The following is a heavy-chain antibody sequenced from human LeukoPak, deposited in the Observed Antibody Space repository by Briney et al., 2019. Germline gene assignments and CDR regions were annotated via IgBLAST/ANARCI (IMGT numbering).Heavy chain of an antibody. CDR3: ARDHYYDSSGYMGY. D-gene: IGHD3-22*01. Sequence: HPGGSLRLSCAASGFTFSSYAMSWVRQAPGKGLEWVSAISGSGGSTYYADSVKGRFTISRDNSKNTLYLQMNSLRAEDTAVYYCARDHYYDSSGYMGYWGQGTLVTVSS. CDR2: ISGSGGST. J-gene: IGHJ4*02. CDR1: GFTFSSYA. V-gene: IGHV3-23*01.